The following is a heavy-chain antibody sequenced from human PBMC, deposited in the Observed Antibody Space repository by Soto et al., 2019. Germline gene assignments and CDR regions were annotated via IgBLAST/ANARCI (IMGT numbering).Heavy chain of an antibody. D-gene: IGHD4-17*01. V-gene: IGHV3-30*18. CDR3: AKGEWVYGDSTTSYGMDV. J-gene: IGHJ6*02. CDR1: GFTFSSYG. Sequence: GGSLRLSCAASGFTFSSYGMHWVRQAPGKGLEWVAVISYDGSNKYYADSVKGRFTISRDNSKNTLYLQMNSLRAEDTAVYYCAKGEWVYGDSTTSYGMDVWGQGTTVTVSS. CDR2: ISYDGSNK.